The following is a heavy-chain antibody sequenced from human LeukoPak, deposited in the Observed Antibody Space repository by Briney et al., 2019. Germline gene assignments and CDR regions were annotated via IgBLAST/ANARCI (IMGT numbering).Heavy chain of an antibody. CDR3: ARESFAARWD. CDR1: GFTFSRYW. D-gene: IGHD6-6*01. Sequence: GGSLRLSCAASGFTFSRYWMSWVRQAPGKGLECVANIKQDGSQKSYVDSVKGRFTISRDNANNLLYLQMNSLRAEDTAVYYCARESFAARWDWGQGTLVTVSS. J-gene: IGHJ4*02. CDR2: IKQDGSQK. V-gene: IGHV3-7*01.